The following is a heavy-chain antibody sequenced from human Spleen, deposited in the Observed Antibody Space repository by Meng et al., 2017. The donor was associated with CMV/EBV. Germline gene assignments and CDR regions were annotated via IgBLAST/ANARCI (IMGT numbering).Heavy chain of an antibody. CDR1: GGTFSSYA. Sequence: SVKVSCKASGGTFSSYAISWVRQAPGQGLEWMGGIIPILGIANYAQKFQGRVTITADKSTSTAYMELSSLRSEDTAVYYCAKDVGGWSGYYLDYWGQGTLVTVSS. V-gene: IGHV1-69*10. CDR2: IIPILGIA. J-gene: IGHJ4*02. D-gene: IGHD3-3*01. CDR3: AKDVGGWSGYYLDY.